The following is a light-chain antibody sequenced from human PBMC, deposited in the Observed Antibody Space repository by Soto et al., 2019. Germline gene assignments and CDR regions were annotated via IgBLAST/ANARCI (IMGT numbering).Light chain of an antibody. V-gene: IGKV1-39*01. CDR1: QRISTF. J-gene: IGKJ4*02. Sequence: IQMPQSPSSLSAFVGDSVTITCPASQRISTFLNWYHQKPGKAPKLLIYSASYLQSGVPSNFSGSGSGTDVTLSIVTLQPEDFGTYFCQQSYRLPLTFGGGTKVEI. CDR3: QQSYRLPLT. CDR2: SAS.